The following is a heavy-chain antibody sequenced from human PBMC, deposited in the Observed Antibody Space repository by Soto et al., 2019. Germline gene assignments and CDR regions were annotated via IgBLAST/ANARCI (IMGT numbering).Heavy chain of an antibody. CDR3: VGSLMSRAMESFDY. CDR1: AGSISRYY. J-gene: IGHJ4*02. D-gene: IGHD5-18*01. CDR2: ISYTVDA. Sequence: HVQLQESGPGLVKPSEPLSLTCSVSAGSISRYYWGWVRQSPGEGLEWIAHISYTVDASYNPSLKSRVTISLDTSKNQIALRLMSVTDADTAVYYCVGSLMSRAMESFDYWGQGTLVTVTS. V-gene: IGHV4-59*01.